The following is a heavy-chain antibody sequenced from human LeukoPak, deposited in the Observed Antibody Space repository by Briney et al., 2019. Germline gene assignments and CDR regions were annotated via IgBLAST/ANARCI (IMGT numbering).Heavy chain of an antibody. CDR1: GFTFSSFA. J-gene: IGHJ4*02. Sequence: GGSLRLSCAASGFTFSSFAMNWVRQAPGKGLEWVSTISGNGGATYYADSVKGRFTISRDNSKNTLYLQMNSLRAEDTAVYYCAKDGGLWVSAHWGDSWGRGTLVTVSS. V-gene: IGHV3-23*01. CDR2: ISGNGGAT. D-gene: IGHD7-27*01. CDR3: AKDGGLWVSAHWGDS.